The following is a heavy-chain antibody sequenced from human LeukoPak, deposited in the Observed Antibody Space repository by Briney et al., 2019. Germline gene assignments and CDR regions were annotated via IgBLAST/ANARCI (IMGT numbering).Heavy chain of an antibody. CDR3: ARAVSLWFGEPQGVDY. D-gene: IGHD3-10*01. CDR2: IKQDGSEK. J-gene: IGHJ4*02. V-gene: IGHV3-7*01. Sequence: PGGSLRLSCAASGFTFSSYWMSWVRQAPGKGLEWVANIKQDGSEKYYVDSVKGRFTISRDNAKNSLYLQMNSLRAEDTAVYYCARAVSLWFGEPQGVDYWGQGTLVTVPS. CDR1: GFTFSSYW.